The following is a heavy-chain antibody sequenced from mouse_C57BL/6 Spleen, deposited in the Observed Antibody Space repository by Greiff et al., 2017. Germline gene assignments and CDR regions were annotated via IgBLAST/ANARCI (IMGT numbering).Heavy chain of an antibody. Sequence: QVQLKESGAELVKPGASVKISCKASGYAFSSYWMNWVKQRPGKGLEWIGQIYPGDGDPNYNGKFKGKATLTADKSSSTAYMQRSSLTSEDSAVYFCARGGLTGTDDWGEGTTLTVSS. V-gene: IGHV1-80*01. CDR3: ARGGLTGTDD. CDR2: IYPGDGDP. CDR1: GYAFSSYW. D-gene: IGHD4-1*01. J-gene: IGHJ2*01.